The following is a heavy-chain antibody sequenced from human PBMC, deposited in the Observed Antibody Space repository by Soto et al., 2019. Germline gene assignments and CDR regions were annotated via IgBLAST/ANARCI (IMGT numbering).Heavy chain of an antibody. CDR2: IRSKANSYAT. V-gene: IGHV3-73*01. Sequence: LSLTCAASGFTFSGSAMHWVRQASGKGLEWVGRIRSKANSYATAYAASVKGRFTISRDDSKNTSYLQMNSLKTEDTAVYYCTRPNYDFWSGYYDAFDIWGQGTMVTVSS. J-gene: IGHJ3*02. CDR1: GFTFSGSA. CDR3: TRPNYDFWSGYYDAFDI. D-gene: IGHD3-3*01.